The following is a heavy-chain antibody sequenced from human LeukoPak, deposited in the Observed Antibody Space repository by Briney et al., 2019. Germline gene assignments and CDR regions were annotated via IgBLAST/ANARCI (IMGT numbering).Heavy chain of an antibody. CDR1: GGSISRYY. D-gene: IGHD3-22*01. CDR2: IYYSGKT. V-gene: IGHV4-59*12. Sequence: PSETLPLTCIGSGGSISRYYWSWLRQPPEKGLEFIGYIYYSGKTNYNPSLESRVTISVDTSKNQFSLKLSSVTAADTAVYYCARIDTSGYNGYSFDYWGQGTLVTVSS. J-gene: IGHJ4*02. CDR3: ARIDTSGYNGYSFDY.